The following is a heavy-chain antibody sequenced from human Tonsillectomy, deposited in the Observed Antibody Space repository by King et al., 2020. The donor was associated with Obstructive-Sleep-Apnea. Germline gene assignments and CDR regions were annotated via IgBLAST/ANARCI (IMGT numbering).Heavy chain of an antibody. CDR3: AREGGADYGMDV. D-gene: IGHD3-16*01. CDR1: GFTFRSYD. J-gene: IGHJ6*02. V-gene: IGHV3-13*01. CDR2: IGTAGDT. Sequence: VQLVESGGGLVQPGGSLRLSCSASGFTFRSYDMHWVRQATGKGLEWVSGIGTAGDTYYPGSVKGRFTISRENAKNSLYLQMNSLGAGETAVYYCAREGGADYGMDVWGQGTTVTVSS.